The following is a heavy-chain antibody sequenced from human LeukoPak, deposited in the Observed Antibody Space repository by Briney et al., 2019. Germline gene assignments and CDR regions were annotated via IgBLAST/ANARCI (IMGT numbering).Heavy chain of an antibody. CDR2: IWFDGTEK. V-gene: IGHV3-33*01. D-gene: IGHD4-11*01. CDR3: ATLRGDYTNWFDP. Sequence: GRSLRLSCTASGFIFSTYGMHWVRQAPGKGLEWVAIIWFDGTEKYYADSVKGRFTISRDNSKNTLYLQMNSLRVEDAAVYYCATLRGDYTNWFDPWGQGTLVTVSS. J-gene: IGHJ5*02. CDR1: GFIFSTYG.